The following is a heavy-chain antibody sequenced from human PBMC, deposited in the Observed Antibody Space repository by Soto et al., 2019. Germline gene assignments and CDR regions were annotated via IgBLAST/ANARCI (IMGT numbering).Heavy chain of an antibody. CDR3: ARVLISGYSYGPKYYFDY. V-gene: IGHV1-69*13. D-gene: IGHD5-18*01. Sequence: RASVKVSCKASGGTFSSYAISWVRQAPGQGLEWMGGIIPIFGTANYAQKFQGRVTITADESTSTAYMELSSLRSEDTAVYYCARVLISGYSYGPKYYFDYWGQGTLVTVSS. CDR1: GGTFSSYA. CDR2: IIPIFGTA. J-gene: IGHJ4*02.